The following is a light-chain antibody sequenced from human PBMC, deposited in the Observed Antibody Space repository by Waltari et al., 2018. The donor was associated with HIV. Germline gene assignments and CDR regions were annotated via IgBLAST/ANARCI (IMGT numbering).Light chain of an antibody. CDR3: ATWDDSLSGLWV. Sequence: QSVLTQPPSASGTPVQRVTISCSGSSSNIGSSYVYWYQQLPGTAPKLLMYRNNQRPSGVADRFSGSKSGTSASLAISGLRSEDEADYYCATWDDSLSGLWVFGGGTKLTVL. CDR1: SSNIGSSY. J-gene: IGLJ3*02. CDR2: RNN. V-gene: IGLV1-47*01.